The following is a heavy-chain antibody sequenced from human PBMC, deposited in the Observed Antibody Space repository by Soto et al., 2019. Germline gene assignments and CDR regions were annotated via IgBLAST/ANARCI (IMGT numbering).Heavy chain of an antibody. CDR1: GGSISSSSYY. V-gene: IGHV4-39*01. J-gene: IGHJ4*02. CDR3: ARHASSSGWKEFDY. D-gene: IGHD6-19*01. Sequence: TSETLSLTCTVSGGSISSSSYYWGWIRQPPGKGLEWVGNIYYSGSTNYNPSLKSRVTISVDTSKNQFSLKLSSVTAADTAVYYCARHASSSGWKEFDYWGQGTLVTVSS. CDR2: IYYSGST.